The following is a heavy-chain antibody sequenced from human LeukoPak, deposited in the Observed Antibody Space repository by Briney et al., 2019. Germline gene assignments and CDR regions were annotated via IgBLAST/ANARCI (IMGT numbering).Heavy chain of an antibody. D-gene: IGHD6-13*01. CDR1: DYSVTSAYY. CDR3: ARVGSSWYWDDY. V-gene: IGHV4-38-2*01. J-gene: IGHJ4*02. Sequence: SETLSLSCAVSDYSVTSAYYWGWIRQFPGKGLEWIGSIFHGETTYYNPSLESPVTISVDPSKNQFSLRLTSVTAADTAVYYCARVGSSWYWDDYWGQGTLVTVSS. CDR2: IFHGETT.